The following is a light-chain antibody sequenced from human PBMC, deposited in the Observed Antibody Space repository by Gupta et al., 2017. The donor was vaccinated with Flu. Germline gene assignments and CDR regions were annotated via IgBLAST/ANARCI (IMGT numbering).Light chain of an antibody. Sequence: QSALTQPPSASGSPGQSVRISCTGASSDVGGYNYVSWYQQHPGKAPKLMIYEVSKRPSGVPDRFSGSKSGNTASLTVSGLQAEDEADYYCSSYAGSSNWVFGGGTKLTVL. CDR1: SSDVGGYNY. V-gene: IGLV2-8*01. CDR2: EVS. J-gene: IGLJ3*02. CDR3: SSYAGSSNWV.